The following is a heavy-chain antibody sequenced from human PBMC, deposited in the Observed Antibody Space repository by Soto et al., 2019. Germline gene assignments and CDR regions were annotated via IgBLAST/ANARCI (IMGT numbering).Heavy chain of an antibody. V-gene: IGHV3-48*01. D-gene: IGHD6-13*01. CDR2: ISSSSSTI. Sequence: EVQLVESGGGLVQPGGSLRLSCAASGFTFSSYSMNWVRQAPGKGLEWVSYISSSSSTIYYADSVKGRFTISRDNAKNSLYLQMDRFRAGDTAVYYCASAGSSWNGAIRSDYWGQGTLVTVSS. J-gene: IGHJ4*02. CDR3: ASAGSSWNGAIRSDY. CDR1: GFTFSSYS.